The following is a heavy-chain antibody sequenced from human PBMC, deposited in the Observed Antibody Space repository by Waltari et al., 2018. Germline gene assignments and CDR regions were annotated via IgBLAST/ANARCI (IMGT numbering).Heavy chain of an antibody. Sequence: EVQLVESGGGLVKPGGSLRLSCAASGFTFSSHSMNWVRQAPGKGLEWVSSISSSSSYIYYADSVKGRFTISRDNAKNSLYLQMNSLRAEDTTVYYCARVRRGYSYGYDYWGQGTLVTVSS. J-gene: IGHJ4*02. CDR1: GFTFSSHS. D-gene: IGHD5-18*01. V-gene: IGHV3-21*01. CDR3: ARVRRGYSYGYDY. CDR2: ISSSSSYI.